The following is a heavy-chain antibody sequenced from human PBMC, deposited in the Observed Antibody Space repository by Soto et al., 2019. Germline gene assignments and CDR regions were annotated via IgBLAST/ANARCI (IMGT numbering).Heavy chain of an antibody. D-gene: IGHD6-13*01. CDR1: GGSISSGDYY. CDR3: ARGPDGIAAAWLSYYFDY. CDR2: IYYSGST. V-gene: IGHV4-30-4*01. Sequence: PSETLSLTCTVSGGSISSGDYYWSWIRQPPGKGLEWIGYIYYSGSTYYNPSLKSRVTISVDTSKNQFSLKLSSVTAADTAVYYCARGPDGIAAAWLSYYFDYWGQGTLVTVSS. J-gene: IGHJ4*02.